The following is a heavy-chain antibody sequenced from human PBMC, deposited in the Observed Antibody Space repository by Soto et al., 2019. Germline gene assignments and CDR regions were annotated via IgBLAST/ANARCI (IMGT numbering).Heavy chain of an antibody. CDR1: GGSFSGYY. J-gene: IGHJ6*02. V-gene: IGHV4-34*01. D-gene: IGHD5-18*01. Sequence: QVQLQQWGAGLLKPSETLSLTCAVYGGSFSGYYWSWIRQPPGKGLEGIGEINHSGSTNYNPSLKSRVTISVDTSKNQFSLKLSSVTAADTAVYYCARVARGYSYGWDYYGMDVWGQGTTVTVSS. CDR2: INHSGST. CDR3: ARVARGYSYGWDYYGMDV.